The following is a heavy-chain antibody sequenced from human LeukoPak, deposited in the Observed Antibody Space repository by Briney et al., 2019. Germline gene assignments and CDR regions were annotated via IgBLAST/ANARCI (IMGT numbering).Heavy chain of an antibody. J-gene: IGHJ3*02. CDR3: ARALISTGALCDGFDI. V-gene: IGHV3-48*04. CDR2: TSSSGSII. Sequence: GGSLRLSCAASGFTFSSYSMNWVRQAPGKGLEWVSDTSSSGSIIHYADSVKGRFTISRDNPKNSLYLQMNSLRAEDTAIYYCARALISTGALCDGFDISGQGTMVTVSS. CDR1: GFTFSSYS. D-gene: IGHD1-14*01.